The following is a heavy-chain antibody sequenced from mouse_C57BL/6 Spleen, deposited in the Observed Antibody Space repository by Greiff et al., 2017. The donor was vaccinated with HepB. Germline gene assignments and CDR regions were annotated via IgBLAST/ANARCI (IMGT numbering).Heavy chain of an antibody. CDR3: ARPTGKDWYFDV. J-gene: IGHJ1*03. CDR2: ISGGGGNT. V-gene: IGHV5-9*01. CDR1: GFTFSSYT. D-gene: IGHD4-1*02. Sequence: EVKLMESGGGLVKPGGSLKLSCAASGFTFSSYTMSWVRQTPEKRLEWVATISGGGGNTYYPDSVKGRFTISRDNAKNTLYLQMSSLRSEDTALYYCARPTGKDWYFDVWGTGTTVTVSS.